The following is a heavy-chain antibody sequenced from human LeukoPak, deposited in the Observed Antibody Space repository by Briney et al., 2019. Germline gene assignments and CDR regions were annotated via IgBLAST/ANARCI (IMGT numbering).Heavy chain of an antibody. CDR3: ARARLVVTLYYFDY. V-gene: IGHV3-23*01. Sequence: PGGSLRLSCAGSGFTFSSYAMSWVRQAPGKGLEWVSAISGSGGSTYYADSVKGRFTISRDNSKNTLYLQMNSLRAEDTAVYYCARARLVVTLYYFDYWGQGTLVTVSS. CDR1: GFTFSSYA. J-gene: IGHJ4*02. CDR2: ISGSGGST. D-gene: IGHD3-22*01.